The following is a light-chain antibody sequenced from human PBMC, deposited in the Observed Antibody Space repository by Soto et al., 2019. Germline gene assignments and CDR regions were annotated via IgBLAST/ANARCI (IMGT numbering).Light chain of an antibody. CDR3: GTWDSSLSAYV. Sequence: QSVVTQPPSVCASPGQKVTISCSGSSSNIRNNYVYWSQQLPGPAPKLLIYDNNKRPSGIPDRFSGSKSGTSATRGITGLQTGDEADYYGGTWDSSLSAYVFGTGTQV. CDR2: DNN. CDR1: SSNIRNNY. V-gene: IGLV1-51*01. J-gene: IGLJ1*01.